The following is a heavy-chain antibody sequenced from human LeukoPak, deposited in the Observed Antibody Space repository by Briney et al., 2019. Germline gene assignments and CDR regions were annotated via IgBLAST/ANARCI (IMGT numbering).Heavy chain of an antibody. J-gene: IGHJ3*02. CDR1: GFSLSTSGVG. V-gene: IGHV2-5*02. CDR2: IYWDDDK. D-gene: IGHD2-2*02. CDR3: AHLYWAPPYDAFDI. Sequence: SGPTLVEPTQTLTLTCTFSGFSLSTSGVGVGWIRQPPGKALEWLALIYWDDDKRYSPSLKSRLTITKDTSKNQVVLTMTNMDPVDTATYYCAHLYWAPPYDAFDIWGQGTMVTVSS.